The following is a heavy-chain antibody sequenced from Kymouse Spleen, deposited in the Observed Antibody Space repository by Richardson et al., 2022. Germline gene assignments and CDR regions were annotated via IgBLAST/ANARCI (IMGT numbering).Heavy chain of an antibody. D-gene: IGHD3-10*01. Sequence: QVQLQESGPGLVKPSQTLSLTCTVSGGSISSGGYYWSWIRQHPGKGLEWIGYIYYSGSTYYNPSLKSRVTISVDTSKNQFSLKLSSVTAADTAVYYCARDDVLWFGEFYYYYYGMDVWGQGTTVTVSS. CDR3: ARDDVLWFGEFYYYYYGMDV. V-gene: IGHV4-31*03. CDR1: GGSISSGGYY. J-gene: IGHJ6*02. CDR2: IYYSGST.